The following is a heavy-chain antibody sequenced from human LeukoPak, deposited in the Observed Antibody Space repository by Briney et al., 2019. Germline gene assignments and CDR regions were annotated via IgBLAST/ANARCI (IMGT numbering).Heavy chain of an antibody. Sequence: ASVKVSCKASGDTFTSYYMHWVRQAPGQGLEWMGIINPSGGSTSYAQKFQGRVTMNRDMSTSTVYMEPSSLRSEDTAVYYCARSGGDCSSTSCYRTYYYYYMDVWGKGTMVTVSS. CDR2: INPSGGST. D-gene: IGHD2-2*02. V-gene: IGHV1-46*01. CDR3: ARSGGDCSSTSCYRTYYYYYMDV. J-gene: IGHJ6*03. CDR1: GDTFTSYY.